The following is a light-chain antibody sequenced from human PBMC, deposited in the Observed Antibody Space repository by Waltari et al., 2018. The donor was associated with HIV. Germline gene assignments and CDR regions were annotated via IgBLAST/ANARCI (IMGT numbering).Light chain of an antibody. V-gene: IGKV1-12*01. Sequence: DIRMAQSPSFVSASVGDNVTITCRASQPIGSSLAGYQHNPGGVPTLLIYRASILQPGVPSRFTATGSALDFSLSIARLETEDSAVYYCQQANTFPHTFGGGT. CDR2: RAS. CDR3: QQANTFPHT. CDR1: QPIGSS. J-gene: IGKJ4*01.